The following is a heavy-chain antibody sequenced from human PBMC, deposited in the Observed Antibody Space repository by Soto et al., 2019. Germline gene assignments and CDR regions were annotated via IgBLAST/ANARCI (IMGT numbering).Heavy chain of an antibody. CDR2: IKEDASED. CDR3: ATAISSPFSNFDS. V-gene: IGHV3-7*01. Sequence: EVHLGQSGGDLVQPGGSLRLSCVASGFTFSTYWMTWVRQAPGMGLEWVAGIKEDASEDVYVDSVKGRVSISRDNAKNSLYRQLNSLRADDTAVYYCATAISSPFSNFDSWGQGSLVTVSS. CDR1: GFTFSTYW. D-gene: IGHD2-2*01. J-gene: IGHJ4*02.